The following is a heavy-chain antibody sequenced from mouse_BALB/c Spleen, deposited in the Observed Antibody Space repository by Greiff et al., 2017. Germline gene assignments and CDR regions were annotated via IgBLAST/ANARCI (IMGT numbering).Heavy chain of an antibody. Sequence: EVQLQESGAELVKPGASVKLSCTASGFNIKDTYMHWVKQRPEQGLEWIGRIDPANGNTKYDPKFQGKATITADTSSNTAYLQLSSLTYEDTAVYYCARRGYYGNYDYAMDYWGQGTSVTVSS. CDR3: ARRGYYGNYDYAMDY. CDR1: GFNIKDTY. V-gene: IGHV14-3*02. CDR2: IDPANGNT. J-gene: IGHJ4*01. D-gene: IGHD2-1*01.